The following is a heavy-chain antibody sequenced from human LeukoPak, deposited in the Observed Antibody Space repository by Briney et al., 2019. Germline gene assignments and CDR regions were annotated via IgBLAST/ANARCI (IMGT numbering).Heavy chain of an antibody. CDR1: GFTFSSYS. CDR2: ISSSSSYI. Sequence: GGSLRLSCAASGFTFSSYSMNWVRQAPGKGLEWVSSISSSSSYIYYADSVKGRFTISRDNAKNSLYLQMNSPRAEDTAVYYCARDRSAYFDYWGQGTLVTVSS. J-gene: IGHJ4*02. V-gene: IGHV3-21*01. CDR3: ARDRSAYFDY.